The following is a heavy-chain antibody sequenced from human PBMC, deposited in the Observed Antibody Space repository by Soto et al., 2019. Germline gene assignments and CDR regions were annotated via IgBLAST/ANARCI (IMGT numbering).Heavy chain of an antibody. CDR1: GFTFDDYA. CDR3: TILYYPRYYFDY. V-gene: IGHV3-9*01. J-gene: IGHJ4*02. CDR2: ISWNSGSI. D-gene: IGHD3-22*01. Sequence: ESGGGLVQPGRSLRLSCAASGFTFDDYAMHWVRQAPGTCLEGVSAISWNSGSIGYADSVKGRFTISRDNAKNSLSPEMDSLKAEDTALYCCTILYYPRYYFDYWGQGTLVTVSS.